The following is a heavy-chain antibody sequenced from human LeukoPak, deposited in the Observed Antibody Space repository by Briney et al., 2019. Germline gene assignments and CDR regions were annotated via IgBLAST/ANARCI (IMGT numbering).Heavy chain of an antibody. CDR3: VRDASSTQSSGSWFDP. CDR1: GFTVSSSY. CDR2: IYSGDST. J-gene: IGHJ5*02. V-gene: IGHV3-53*01. Sequence: SGGSLRLSCAASGFTVSSSYMYWVRQAPGKGLEWVSVIYSGDSTYYADSVRGRFTISRDNSKNTLYLQMNSLRAEDTAVYYCVRDASSTQSSGSWFDPWGQGTLVTVSS. D-gene: IGHD2-2*01.